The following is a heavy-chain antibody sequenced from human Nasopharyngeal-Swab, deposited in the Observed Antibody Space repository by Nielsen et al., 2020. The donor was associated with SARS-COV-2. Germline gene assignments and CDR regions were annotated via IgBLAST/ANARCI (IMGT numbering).Heavy chain of an antibody. Sequence: SETLSLTCSVSGFSVSSDFYYWTWIRQPPGKGLEWIGYAYYSGSTNYNPSLKSRVTISLDTSKNQFSLRLNSVTAADTAVYYCAKDRIGYCTKGVCYNSGMDVWGQGTTVTVSS. J-gene: IGHJ6*02. D-gene: IGHD2-8*01. CDR3: AKDRIGYCTKGVCYNSGMDV. CDR2: AYYSGST. V-gene: IGHV4-61*01. CDR1: GFSVSSDFYY.